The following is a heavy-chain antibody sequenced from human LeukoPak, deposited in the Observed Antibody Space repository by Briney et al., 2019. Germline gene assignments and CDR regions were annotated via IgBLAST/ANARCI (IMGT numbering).Heavy chain of an antibody. CDR3: ARGPYYDFWTGNAFDI. V-gene: IGHV1-2*02. CDR1: GYTFTGYY. D-gene: IGHD3-3*01. Sequence: ASVKVSCKASGYTFTGYYMHWVRQAPGQGLEWMGWINPNSGGTNYAQKFQGRVTMTRDTSISTAYMELSRLRSDDTAVYYCARGPYYDFWTGNAFDIXXQGTMVTVSS. CDR2: INPNSGGT. J-gene: IGHJ3*02.